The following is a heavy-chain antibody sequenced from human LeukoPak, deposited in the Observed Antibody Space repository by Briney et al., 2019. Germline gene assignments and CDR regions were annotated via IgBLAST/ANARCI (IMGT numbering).Heavy chain of an antibody. CDR1: GFTFSSYA. J-gene: IGHJ4*02. CDR3: ARDLAEGYFDWLLPMGFDY. Sequence: PGGSLRLSCAASGFTFSSYAMHWVRQAPGKGLEWVAVISYDGSNKYYADSVKGRFTISRDNSKNTLYLQMNSLRAEDTVVYYCARDLAEGYFDWLLPMGFDYWGQGTLVTVSS. V-gene: IGHV3-30*01. CDR2: ISYDGSNK. D-gene: IGHD3-9*01.